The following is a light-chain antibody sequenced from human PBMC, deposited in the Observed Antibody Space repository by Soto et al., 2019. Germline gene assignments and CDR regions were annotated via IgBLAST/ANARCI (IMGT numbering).Light chain of an antibody. CDR2: DVT. Sequence: QSALTQPASVSGSPGQSITISCTGTSNDVGAYSYVTWYQQHPGKAPKVMIYDVTVRPSGVSHRFSGSESGNTASLTISGLQAEDEADYYCSSYTRSSTQVFGTGTKLTVL. V-gene: IGLV2-14*03. J-gene: IGLJ1*01. CDR1: SNDVGAYSY. CDR3: SSYTRSSTQV.